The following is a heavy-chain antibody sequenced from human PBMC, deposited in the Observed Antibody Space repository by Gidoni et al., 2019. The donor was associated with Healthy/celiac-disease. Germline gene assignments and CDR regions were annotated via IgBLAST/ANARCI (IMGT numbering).Heavy chain of an antibody. V-gene: IGHV3-73*01. CDR3: TSQQGRTDY. J-gene: IGHJ4*02. Sequence: EVQLVESGGGLVQPGGSLKLSCSASGFTFSGSAMHWVRQASGKGLEWVGRIRSKANSYATAYAASVKGRFTISRDDSKNTAYLQMNSLKTEDTAVYYWTSQQGRTDYWGQGTLVTVSS. CDR1: GFTFSGSA. CDR2: IRSKANSYAT.